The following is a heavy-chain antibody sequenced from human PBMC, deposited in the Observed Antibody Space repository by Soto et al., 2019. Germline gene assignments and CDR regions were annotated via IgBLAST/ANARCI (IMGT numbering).Heavy chain of an antibody. D-gene: IGHD3-22*01. CDR3: ARGRYLDSSDYWVANLPFDH. CDR1: GFTFNSYV. Sequence: GGSLRLSCAASGFTFNSYVMTWVRQAPGEGLEWVSSISRSGRGSAYYADSVKGPFTISRDNSENTLFLQMNNLRDEDTALYYCARGRYLDSSDYWVANLPFDHWGLGTLVTVSS. CDR2: ISRSGRGSA. V-gene: IGHV3-23*01. J-gene: IGHJ4*02.